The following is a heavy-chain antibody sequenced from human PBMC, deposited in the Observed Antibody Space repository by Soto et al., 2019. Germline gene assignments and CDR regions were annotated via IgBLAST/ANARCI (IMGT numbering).Heavy chain of an antibody. CDR2: IYYSGST. CDR3: ARGNVLRFLEWFSGAFDI. CDR1: GDCISRGGPY. Sequence: QPMSETRPVSGDCISRGGPYRRWNRQHPGKGLEWIGYIYYSGSTYYNPSLKSRVTISVDTSKNQFSLKLSSVTAADTAVYYCARGNVLRFLEWFSGAFDIWGQGTMVTVSS. V-gene: IGHV4-31*03. J-gene: IGHJ3*02. D-gene: IGHD3-3*01.